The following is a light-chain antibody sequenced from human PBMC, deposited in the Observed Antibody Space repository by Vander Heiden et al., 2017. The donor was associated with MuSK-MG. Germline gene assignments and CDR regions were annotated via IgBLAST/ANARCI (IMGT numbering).Light chain of an antibody. CDR1: SSNIGAGYD. CDR3: QSYDSSLSGYV. V-gene: IGLV1-40*01. J-gene: IGLJ1*01. CDR2: GNS. Sequence: QSVLTQPTPVYGAPGQGVTISCTGSSSNIGAGYDVPWYQQLPGTAPKLLIYGNSNRPSGVPDRFSGSKSGTSASLAITGLQAEDEADYDCQSYDSSLSGYVFGTGTKVNGL.